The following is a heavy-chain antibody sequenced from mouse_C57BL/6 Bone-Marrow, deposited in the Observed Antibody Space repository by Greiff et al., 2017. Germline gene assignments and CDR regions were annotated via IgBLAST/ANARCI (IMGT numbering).Heavy chain of an antibody. CDR2: IWSGGST. CDR1: GFSLTSYG. Sequence: QVQLQQSGPGLVQPSQSLSITCTVSGFSLTSYGVHWVRQSPGKGLEWLGVIWSGGSTDYNEAFISRLSISKDNSKSQVFFKMNSRQADDTAIYYCARGMMVTTGAWFAYWGQGTLVTVSA. CDR3: ARGMMVTTGAWFAY. V-gene: IGHV2-2*01. J-gene: IGHJ3*01. D-gene: IGHD2-3*01.